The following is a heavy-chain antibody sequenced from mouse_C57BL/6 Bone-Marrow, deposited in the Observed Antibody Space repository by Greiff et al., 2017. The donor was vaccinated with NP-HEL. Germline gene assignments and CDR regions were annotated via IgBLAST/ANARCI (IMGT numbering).Heavy chain of an antibody. CDR2: IDPSDSYT. CDR3: ARLGGPFDY. Sequence: QVQLQQSGAELVMPGASVKLSCKASGYTFTSYWMHWVKQRPGQGLEWIGEIDPSDSYTNYNQKFKGKSTLTVDKSSSTAYMQLSSLTSEDSAVYDCARLGGPFDYWGQGTTLTVSS. D-gene: IGHD1-1*02. V-gene: IGHV1-69*01. CDR1: GYTFTSYW. J-gene: IGHJ2*01.